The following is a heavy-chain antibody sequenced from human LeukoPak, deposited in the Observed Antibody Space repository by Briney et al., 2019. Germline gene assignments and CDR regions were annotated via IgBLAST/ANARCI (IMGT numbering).Heavy chain of an antibody. V-gene: IGHV3-33*01. CDR1: GFTFSSNA. CDR3: ASDTYYYDSSGYYRFVY. D-gene: IGHD3-22*01. J-gene: IGHJ4*02. CDR2: IWYDGGNK. Sequence: GGSLRLSCAASGFTFSSNAMHWVRQAPGKGLEWVAVIWYDGGNKYYTDSVEGRFTISRDNSENTLYLQMNSLRAEDTAVYYCASDTYYYDSSGYYRFVYWGQGILVTVSS.